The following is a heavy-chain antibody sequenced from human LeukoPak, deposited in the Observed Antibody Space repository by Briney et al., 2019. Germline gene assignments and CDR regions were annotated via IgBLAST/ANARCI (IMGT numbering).Heavy chain of an antibody. J-gene: IGHJ4*02. Sequence: PGGSLRLSCAASGFTFNDWMSWVRQAPGKGLEWVSAISGSGGSTYYADSVEGRFTISRDNSRNTLFLQMHNLRVDDTAMYYCAVVAGRFPPDYWGQGTLVTVSS. CDR1: GFTFNDW. V-gene: IGHV3-23*01. CDR3: AVVAGRFPPDY. D-gene: IGHD6-19*01. CDR2: ISGSGGST.